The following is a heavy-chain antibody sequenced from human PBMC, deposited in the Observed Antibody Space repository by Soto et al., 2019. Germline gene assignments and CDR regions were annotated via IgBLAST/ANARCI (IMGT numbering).Heavy chain of an antibody. CDR1: GGSISIYY. V-gene: IGHV4-4*07. CDR2: IYTSGST. D-gene: IGHD1-26*01. J-gene: IGHJ3*02. Sequence: PSETLSVTCIISGGSISIYYWSWIRQPAGKGLDLIGRIYTSGSTNYNPSLKSRVTMSVDTSKNQLSLKLSSVTAADTAVYYCARDQDGIEAFDIWGHGTMVTVSS. CDR3: ARDQDGIEAFDI.